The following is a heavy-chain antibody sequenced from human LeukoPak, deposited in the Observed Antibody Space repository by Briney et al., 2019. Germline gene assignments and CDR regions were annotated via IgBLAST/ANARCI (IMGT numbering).Heavy chain of an antibody. CDR2: IIPIFGTA. J-gene: IGHJ6*03. D-gene: IGHD2-2*01. V-gene: IGHV1-69*05. CDR3: ASDIVVVPAAISYYYYMDV. Sequence: SVKVSCKASGGTFSSYAISWVRQAPGQGLEWMGGIIPIFGTANYAQKFQGRVTITTDESTSTAYMELSSLRSEDTAVYYRASDIVVVPAAISYYYYMDVWGKGTTVTVSS. CDR1: GGTFSSYA.